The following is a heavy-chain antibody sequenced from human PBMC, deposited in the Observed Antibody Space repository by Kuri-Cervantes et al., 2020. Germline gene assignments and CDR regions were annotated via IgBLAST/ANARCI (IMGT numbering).Heavy chain of an antibody. J-gene: IGHJ3*02. CDR3: ARDRGVVTPRAFDI. CDR2: ITPFNGNT. Sequence: SVKVSCKASGYTFTYRYLHWVRQAPGQALEWMGWITPFNGNTNYAQKFQDRVTITRDRSMSTAYMELSSLRSEDTAVYYCARDRGVVTPRAFDIWGQGTMVTVSS. V-gene: IGHV1-45*02. CDR1: GYTFTYRY. D-gene: IGHD4-23*01.